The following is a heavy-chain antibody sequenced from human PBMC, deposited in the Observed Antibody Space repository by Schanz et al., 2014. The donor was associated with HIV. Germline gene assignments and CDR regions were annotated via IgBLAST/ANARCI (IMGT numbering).Heavy chain of an antibody. CDR2: IIPIFGTT. CDR1: GGTFSSYA. J-gene: IGHJ3*02. Sequence: QVQLVQSGAEVKKPGSSVKVSCKASGGTFSSYAISWVRQAPGQGLEWMGGIIPIFGTTNYAQKFQGRVTITADESTSTAYMDLSRLRSEATAVYYCASGRFDTVIWWGDAFLIWGRGTMVTVSS. CDR3: ASGRFDTVIWWGDAFLI. V-gene: IGHV1-69*01. D-gene: IGHD5-18*01.